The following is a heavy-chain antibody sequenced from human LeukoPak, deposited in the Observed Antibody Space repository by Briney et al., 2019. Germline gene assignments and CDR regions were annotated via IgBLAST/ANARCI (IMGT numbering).Heavy chain of an antibody. J-gene: IGHJ4*02. CDR3: AKALSIAVAGTGVLYFDY. V-gene: IGHV3-33*06. Sequence: PGRSLRLSCAASGFTFSSYGMHWVRQAPGKGLEWEAVIWYDGSNKYYADSVKGRFTISRDNSKNTLYLQMNSLRAEDTAVYYCAKALSIAVAGTGVLYFDYWGQGTLVTVSS. D-gene: IGHD6-19*01. CDR1: GFTFSSYG. CDR2: IWYDGSNK.